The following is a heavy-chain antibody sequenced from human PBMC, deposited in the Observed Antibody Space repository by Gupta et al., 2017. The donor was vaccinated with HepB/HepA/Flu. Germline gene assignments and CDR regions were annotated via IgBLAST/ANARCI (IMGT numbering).Heavy chain of an antibody. V-gene: IGHV3-7*01. CDR1: GFNFSRYW. J-gene: IGHJ4*02. Sequence: EVQVEESGGGLVQPGGSLRLSCSASGFNFSRYWMNWVRQAPGKGLEWVANINQGGSEEYYVDSVRGRFTISRDNARNSLSLQMDSLRADDTAVYYRATGPLEYWGQGTLVTVSS. CDR2: INQGGSEE. CDR3: ATGPLEY.